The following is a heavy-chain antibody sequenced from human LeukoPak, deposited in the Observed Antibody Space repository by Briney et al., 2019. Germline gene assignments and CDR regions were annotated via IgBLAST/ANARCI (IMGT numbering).Heavy chain of an antibody. CDR2: IYPGDSDT. Sequence: GESLKVSCKGSGYSFTSYWIGWVRQMPGKGLEWMGIIYPGDSDTRYSPSFQGQVTISADKSISTAYLQWSSLKASDTAMYYCARRGSYSSSWYGYYFDYWGQGTLVTVSS. CDR3: ARRGSYSSSWYGYYFDY. V-gene: IGHV5-51*01. J-gene: IGHJ4*02. D-gene: IGHD6-13*01. CDR1: GYSFTSYW.